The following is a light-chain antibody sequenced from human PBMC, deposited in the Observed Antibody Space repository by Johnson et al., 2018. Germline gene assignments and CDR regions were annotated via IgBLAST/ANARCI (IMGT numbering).Light chain of an antibody. CDR1: SSNIGNNY. CDR3: GTWDSSLSAGNV. V-gene: IGLV1-51*02. J-gene: IGLJ1*01. CDR2: ENN. Sequence: QSVLTQPPSVSAAPGQKVTISCSGSSSNIGNNYVSWYQQLTGTAPKLLIYENNKRPSGIPDRFSGSKSGTSATLDIPGLQYGDEADYYCGTWDSSLSAGNVFGTGTKVTVL.